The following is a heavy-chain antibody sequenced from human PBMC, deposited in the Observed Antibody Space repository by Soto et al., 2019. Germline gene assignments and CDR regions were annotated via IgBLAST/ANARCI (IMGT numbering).Heavy chain of an antibody. CDR2: ISAYNGDT. V-gene: IGHV1-18*01. D-gene: IGHD6-13*01. Sequence: QVQLVQSGAEVKKPGASVKVSCKASGYTFTSYGISWVRQAPGQGLEWMGWISAYNGDTNYAQKVQGRVTMTTDTSTSTAYMELRGLRSDDTAVYYCERDRYSSTWYLTSFDYLGQATLVNVSS. J-gene: IGHJ4*02. CDR1: GYTFTSYG. CDR3: ERDRYSSTWYLTSFDY.